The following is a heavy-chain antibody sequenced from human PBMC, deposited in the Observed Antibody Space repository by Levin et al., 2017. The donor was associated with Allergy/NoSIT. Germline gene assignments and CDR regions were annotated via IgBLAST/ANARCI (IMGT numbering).Heavy chain of an antibody. D-gene: IGHD1-26*01. Sequence: GGSLRLSCAASGFTFSSYWMSWVRQAPGKGLEWVANIKQDGSEKYYVDSVKGRFTISRDNAKNSLYLQMNSLRAEDTAVYYCAGMDPGIVGVYYYYGMDVWGQGTTVTVSS. J-gene: IGHJ6*02. V-gene: IGHV3-7*01. CDR2: IKQDGSEK. CDR1: GFTFSSYW. CDR3: AGMDPGIVGVYYYYGMDV.